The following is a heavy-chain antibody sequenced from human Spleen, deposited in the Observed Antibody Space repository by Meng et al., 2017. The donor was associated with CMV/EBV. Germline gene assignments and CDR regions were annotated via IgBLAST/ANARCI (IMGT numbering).Heavy chain of an antibody. V-gene: IGHV4-59*01. CDR3: ARSHSANWYYGMDV. D-gene: IGHD4/OR15-4a*01. Sequence: ESLKISCAVSGFTFSDYYMSWIRQPPGKGLEWIGYIYYSGSTNYNPSLKSRVTISVDTSKNQFSLKLSSVTAADTALYYCARSHSANWYYGMDVWGLGTTVTVSS. CDR2: IYYSGST. J-gene: IGHJ6*02. CDR1: GFTFSDYY.